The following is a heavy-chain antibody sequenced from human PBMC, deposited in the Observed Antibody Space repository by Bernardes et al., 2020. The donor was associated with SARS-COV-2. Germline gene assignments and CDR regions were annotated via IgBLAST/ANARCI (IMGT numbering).Heavy chain of an antibody. D-gene: IGHD2-2*01. CDR2: IKSKTDGGTT. CDR1: GFTFSNAW. J-gene: IGHJ6*02. V-gene: IGHV3-15*01. Sequence: GGSLRLSCAASGFTFSNAWMSWVRQAPGKGLEWVGRIKSKTDGGTTDYAAPVKGRFTISRDDSKNTLYLQMNSLKTEDTAVYYCTTGFVPAGSPGGRYYYYGMDVWGQGTTVTVSS. CDR3: TTGFVPAGSPGGRYYYYGMDV.